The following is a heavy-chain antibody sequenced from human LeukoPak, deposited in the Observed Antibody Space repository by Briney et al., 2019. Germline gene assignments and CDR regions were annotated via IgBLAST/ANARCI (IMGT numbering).Heavy chain of an antibody. CDR1: GFTFDDYA. V-gene: IGHV3-43*02. CDR2: ISGDGGST. D-gene: IGHD2-15*01. J-gene: IGHJ6*02. CDR3: AKDHQDVRYCSGGSCYSRGYYYYYGMDV. Sequence: GGSLRLSCAASGFTFDDYAMHWVRQAPGKGLEWVSLISGDGGSTYYADSVKGRFTISRDNSKNSLYLQMNSLRTEDTALYYCAKDHQDVRYCSGGSCYSRGYYYYYGMDVWGQGTTVTVSS.